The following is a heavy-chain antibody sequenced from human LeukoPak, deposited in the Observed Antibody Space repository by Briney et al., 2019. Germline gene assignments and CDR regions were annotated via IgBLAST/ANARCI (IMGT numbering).Heavy chain of an antibody. V-gene: IGHV6-1*01. CDR2: TYYRSKWYN. D-gene: IGHD6-19*01. Sequence: SQTLSLTCAISGDSVSSNSAAWNWIRQSPSRGLEWLGRTYYRSKWYNDYAVSVKSRITINPDTSKNQFSLQLNSVTPEDTAVYYCAREVVAVAAQGLYYYYYMDVWGKGTTVTVSS. J-gene: IGHJ6*03. CDR1: GDSVSSNSAA. CDR3: AREVVAVAAQGLYYYYYMDV.